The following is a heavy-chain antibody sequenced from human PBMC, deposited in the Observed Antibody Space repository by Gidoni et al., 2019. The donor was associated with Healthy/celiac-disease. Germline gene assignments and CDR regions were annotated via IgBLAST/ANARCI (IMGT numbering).Heavy chain of an antibody. CDR3: ARHERTVVTPVGVTD. V-gene: IGHV5-51*01. D-gene: IGHD2-21*02. CDR1: SFTSYW. CDR2: IYPGDSDT. J-gene: IGHJ4*02. Sequence: SFTSYWIGWVRQMPGKGLEWMGIIYPGDSDTRYSPSFQGQVTISADKSISTAYLQWSSLKASDTAMYYCARHERTVVTPVGVTDWGQGTLVTVSS.